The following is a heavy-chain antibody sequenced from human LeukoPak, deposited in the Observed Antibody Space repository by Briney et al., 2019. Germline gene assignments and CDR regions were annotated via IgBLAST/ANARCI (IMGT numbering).Heavy chain of an antibody. D-gene: IGHD3-22*01. CDR2: IIPILGIA. CDR1: GGTFSSYA. Sequence: SAKVSCKASGGTFSSYAISWVRQAPGQGLEWMGRIIPILGIANYAQKFQGRVTITADKSTSTAYMELSSLRSEDTAVYYCARDRYYYDSSGYYLKRSHLDYWGQGTLVTVSS. CDR3: ARDRYYYDSSGYYLKRSHLDY. J-gene: IGHJ4*02. V-gene: IGHV1-69*04.